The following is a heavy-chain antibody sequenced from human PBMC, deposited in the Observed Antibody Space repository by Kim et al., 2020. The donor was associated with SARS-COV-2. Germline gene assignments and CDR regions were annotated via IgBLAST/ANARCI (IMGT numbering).Heavy chain of an antibody. CDR2: IKQDGSEK. CDR3: ARGGEGSPTGDFDY. V-gene: IGHV3-7*05. Sequence: GGSLRLSCAASGFTFSSYWMSWVRQAPGKGLEWVANIKQDGSEKYYVDSVKGRFTISRDNAKNSLYLQMNSLRAEDTAVYYCARGGEGSPTGDFDYWGQGTLVTVSS. J-gene: IGHJ4*02. CDR1: GFTFSSYW. D-gene: IGHD3-16*01.